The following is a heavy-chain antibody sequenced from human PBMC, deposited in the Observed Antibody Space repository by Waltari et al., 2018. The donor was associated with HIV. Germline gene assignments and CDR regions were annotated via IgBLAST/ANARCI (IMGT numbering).Heavy chain of an antibody. D-gene: IGHD1-26*01. Sequence: QVQLQESGPGLVKPSEPLSLTCTVSGGPIRSYYWTWIRQPPGKGLEWIGYIYYSGSTNYNPSLKSRVTISVDTSKNQFSLKLSSVTAADTAVYYCARSGSYRGYFDYWGQGTLVTVSS. CDR3: ARSGSYRGYFDY. CDR2: IYYSGST. CDR1: GGPIRSYY. J-gene: IGHJ4*02. V-gene: IGHV4-59*01.